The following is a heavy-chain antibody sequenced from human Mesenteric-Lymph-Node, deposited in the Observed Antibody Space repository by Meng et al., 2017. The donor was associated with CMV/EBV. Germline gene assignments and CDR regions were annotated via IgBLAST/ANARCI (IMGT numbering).Heavy chain of an antibody. CDR2: IYYSGST. V-gene: IGHV4-59*01. CDR3: ATYGGTFGFDK. D-gene: IGHD4-23*01. Sequence: GSLRLSCTVSGASISRYYWNWVRQFPGKELEWIGYIYYSGSTNYNPSLESRVTFSLDTSKNQFSLNLASVTAADTAVYYCATYGGTFGFDKWGQGTLVTVSS. CDR1: GASISRYY. J-gene: IGHJ4*02.